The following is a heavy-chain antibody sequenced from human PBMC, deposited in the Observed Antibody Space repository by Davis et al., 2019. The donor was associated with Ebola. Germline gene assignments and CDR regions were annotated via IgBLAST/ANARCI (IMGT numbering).Heavy chain of an antibody. CDR2: ISSSSSTI. CDR3: TRGRYGSGSYPFYFDY. D-gene: IGHD3-10*01. J-gene: IGHJ4*02. Sequence: LSLTCAASGFTFSSYSMNWVRQAPGKGLEWFSYISSSSSTIYYADSVKDRFTISRDNTKNSLYLQMNSLRDEDTAVYYCTRGRYGSGSYPFYFDYWGQGTLVTVSS. V-gene: IGHV3-48*02. CDR1: GFTFSSYS.